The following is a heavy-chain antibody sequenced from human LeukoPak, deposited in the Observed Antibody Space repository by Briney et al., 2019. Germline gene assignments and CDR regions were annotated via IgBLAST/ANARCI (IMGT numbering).Heavy chain of an antibody. Sequence: PGGSLRLSCAASGFPFSSHVLSWVRQAPGKGLEWIAYINHNGEAIYYPDFVKGRFIISRDNAKNSLFLQMNDLRDEDTAVYYCARDYYWAFDFWGRGTRVTVSS. CDR3: ARDYYWAFDF. J-gene: IGHJ4*02. CDR1: GFPFSSHV. V-gene: IGHV3-48*02. CDR2: INHNGEAI. D-gene: IGHD3-22*01.